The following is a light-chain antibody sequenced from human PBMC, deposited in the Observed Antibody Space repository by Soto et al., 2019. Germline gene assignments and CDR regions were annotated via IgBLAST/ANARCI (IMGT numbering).Light chain of an antibody. CDR2: DNN. V-gene: IGLV1-51*01. Sequence: QSVLTQPPSVSAAPGQTVTISCSGSSSSIGSNYVSWYQQLPGTAPQLLIYDNNKRPSGIPDRFSGSKSGTSATLGITGLQTGDEADYYCGAWDSSLSAWVFGGGTKVTV. J-gene: IGLJ3*02. CDR1: SSSIGSNY. CDR3: GAWDSSLSAWV.